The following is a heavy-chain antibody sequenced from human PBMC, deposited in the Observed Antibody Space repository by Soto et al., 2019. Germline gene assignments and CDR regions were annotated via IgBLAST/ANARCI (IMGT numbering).Heavy chain of an antibody. V-gene: IGHV4-39*02. CDR2: IGDDGRV. CDR3: AIPPPIEVAGPDY. CDR1: GGSISGSPYH. D-gene: IGHD3-22*01. J-gene: IGHJ4*02. Sequence: ETLSLTCTVSGGSISGSPYHWGWIRQPPGKGLEWIGSIGDDGRVYYNPSLRGRATLLVDASNNRLSLNLNSVTAADTAVYYCAIPPPIEVAGPDYWGQGILVTVSS.